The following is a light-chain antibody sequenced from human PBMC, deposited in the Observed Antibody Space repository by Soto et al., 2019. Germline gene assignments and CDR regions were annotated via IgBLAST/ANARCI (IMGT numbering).Light chain of an antibody. V-gene: IGLV2-14*01. Sequence: QSALTQPASVPGSPGQSITISCTGTSSDVGFYNYVSWYQQHPGKAPQLMIYEVSNRPSGVSNRFSGSKSGNTASLTISGLQAEDEADYYCSSYSTSSTPVVFGGGTKVTVL. CDR1: SSDVGFYNY. J-gene: IGLJ2*01. CDR3: SSYSTSSTPVV. CDR2: EVS.